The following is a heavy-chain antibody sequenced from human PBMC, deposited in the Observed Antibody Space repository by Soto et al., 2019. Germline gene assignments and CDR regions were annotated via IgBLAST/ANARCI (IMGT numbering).Heavy chain of an antibody. CDR2: IWYDGSNK. CDR1: GFTFSSYG. D-gene: IGHD3-10*02. CDR3: ARDRPPMIGLYDAFDI. V-gene: IGHV3-33*01. J-gene: IGHJ3*02. Sequence: QVQLVESGGGVVQPGRSLRLSCAASGFTFSSYGMHWVRQAPGKGLEWVAVIWYDGSNKYYADSVKGRFTISRDNSKNTLYLQMNSLRAEDMAVYYCARDRPPMIGLYDAFDIWGQGTMVTVSS.